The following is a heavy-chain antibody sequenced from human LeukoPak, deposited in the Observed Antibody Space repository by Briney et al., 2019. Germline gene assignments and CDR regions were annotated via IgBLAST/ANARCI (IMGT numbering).Heavy chain of an antibody. CDR1: GFIFSGYS. J-gene: IGHJ4*02. CDR3: AREDGAVTTRYYFDY. V-gene: IGHV3-21*01. Sequence: SGGSLRLSCAGSGFIFSGYSMSWVRQAPGKGLQWVSLINKDSRDIRYADSVKGRFTISRDNAKNSLYLQMDSLRVEDTAVYYCAREDGAVTTRYYFDYWGQGTLVTVSS. CDR2: INKDSRDI. D-gene: IGHD4-17*01.